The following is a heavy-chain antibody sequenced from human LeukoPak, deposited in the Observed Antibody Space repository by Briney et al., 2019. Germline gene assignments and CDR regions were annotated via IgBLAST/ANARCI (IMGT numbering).Heavy chain of an antibody. D-gene: IGHD3-3*01. CDR1: GGTFISYA. Sequence: SVKVSCKASGGTFISYAISWVRQAPGQGLEWMGGIIPIFGTANYAQNFQGSVTITTYDSTSTAYMELSSLRSEDTAVYYCARVREFWSGYPYFDYWRQGPLVTVSS. CDR3: ARVREFWSGYPYFDY. J-gene: IGHJ4*02. CDR2: IIPIFGTA. V-gene: IGHV1-69*05.